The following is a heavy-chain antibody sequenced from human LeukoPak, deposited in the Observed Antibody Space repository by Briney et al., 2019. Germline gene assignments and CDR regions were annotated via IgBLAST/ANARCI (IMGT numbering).Heavy chain of an antibody. CDR3: ARVGSSLTDSYYGMGV. V-gene: IGHV3-33*08. D-gene: IGHD6-13*01. J-gene: IGHJ6*02. CDR1: GFTFSSYG. Sequence: GGSLRLSCAASGFTFSSYGMHWVRQAPGKGLEWVAVIWYDGSNKYYADSVKGRFTISRDNSKNTLYLQMNSLRAEDTAVYYCARVGSSLTDSYYGMGVWGQGTMVTVSS. CDR2: IWYDGSNK.